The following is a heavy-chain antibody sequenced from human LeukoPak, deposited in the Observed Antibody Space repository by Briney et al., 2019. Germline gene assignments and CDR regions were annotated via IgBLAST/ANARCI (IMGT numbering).Heavy chain of an antibody. CDR1: GFTFSSYA. V-gene: IGHV3-30-3*01. Sequence: PGRSLRLSGAASGFTFSSYAMHWVRQAPGKGLEWVAVISYDGSNKYYADSVKGRFTISRDNSKNTLYLQMNSLRAEDTAVYYCARDRLSKIAAAGLLDYWGQGTLVTVSS. D-gene: IGHD6-13*01. CDR3: ARDRLSKIAAAGLLDY. CDR2: ISYDGSNK. J-gene: IGHJ4*02.